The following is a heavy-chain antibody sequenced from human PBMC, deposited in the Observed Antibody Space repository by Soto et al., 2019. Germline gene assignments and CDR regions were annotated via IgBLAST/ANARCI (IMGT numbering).Heavy chain of an antibody. CDR2: IKGEADGGTT. D-gene: IGHD3-22*01. V-gene: IGHV3-15*01. CDR3: TTGLSNGYYNFDY. Sequence: NPGGSLRLSCAASGFTFSNAWMSWVRQAPGKGLEWVGRIKGEADGGTTDYAAPVKGRITISRDHSKDTLYLQMNILKTEDTAVYYCTTGLSNGYYNFDYWGQGT. J-gene: IGHJ4*02. CDR1: GFTFSNAW.